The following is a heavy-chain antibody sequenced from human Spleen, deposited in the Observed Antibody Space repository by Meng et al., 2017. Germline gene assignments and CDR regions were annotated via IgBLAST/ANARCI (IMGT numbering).Heavy chain of an antibody. J-gene: IGHJ4*02. CDR2: ISCYNGDT. V-gene: IGHV1-18*01. CDR1: GYTSASYG. CDR3: ARDPSNTSGRYAYFDY. D-gene: IGHD6-19*01. Sequence: QAQLLQSGAEVKKPGASVWISCKASGYTSASYGIRWFRQAPGQGLEWMGWISCYNGDTNYAQKLQGRVTMTTDTSTNTACMDLRGLRSDDTAVYYCARDPSNTSGRYAYFDYWGQGTLVTVSS.